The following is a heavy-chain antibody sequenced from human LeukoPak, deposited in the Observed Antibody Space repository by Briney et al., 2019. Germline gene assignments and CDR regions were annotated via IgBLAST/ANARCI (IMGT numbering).Heavy chain of an antibody. D-gene: IGHD2-15*01. CDR3: ARDVGSYYYYYGMDV. CDR2: ISGSGGST. CDR1: GFTFSSYA. Sequence: GGSLRLSCAASGFTFSSYAMSWVRQAPGKGLEWVSAISGSGGSTYYADSVKGRFTISRDNAKNTLYLQMNSLRAEDTAVYYCARDVGSYYYYYGMDVWGQGTTVTVSS. J-gene: IGHJ6*02. V-gene: IGHV3-23*01.